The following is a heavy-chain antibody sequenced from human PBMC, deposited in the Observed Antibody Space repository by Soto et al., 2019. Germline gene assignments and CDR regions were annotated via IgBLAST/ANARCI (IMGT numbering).Heavy chain of an antibody. J-gene: IGHJ4*02. CDR1: GDSITNDRW. D-gene: IGHD5-12*01. CDR2: IYHSGRT. Sequence: QVQLQESGPGLVKPSGTLSLTCRVSGDSITNDRWWSWVRQSPGKGLEWIGEIYHSGRTNYNPSLKSRVIISVDKSKNNFSLTLSSVTAADTAVYYCTANGYYSLDYWGQGSLVTVSS. CDR3: TANGYYSLDY. V-gene: IGHV4-4*02.